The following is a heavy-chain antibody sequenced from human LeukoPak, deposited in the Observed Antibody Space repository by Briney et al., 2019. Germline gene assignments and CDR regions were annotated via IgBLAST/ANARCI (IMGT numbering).Heavy chain of an antibody. CDR3: ARGRGEQLWLN. V-gene: IGHV4-34*01. CDR1: GGSFSGYY. Sequence: SETLSLTCAVYGGSFSGYYWSWIRQPPGKXLEWIGEINHSGSTNYNPSLKSRVTISVDTSKNQFSLKLSSVTAADTAVYYCARGRGEQLWLNWGQGTLVTVSS. J-gene: IGHJ4*02. CDR2: INHSGST. D-gene: IGHD5-18*01.